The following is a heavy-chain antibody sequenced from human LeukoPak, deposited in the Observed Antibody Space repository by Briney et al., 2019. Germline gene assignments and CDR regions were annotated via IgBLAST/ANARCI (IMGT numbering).Heavy chain of an antibody. J-gene: IGHJ6*02. CDR2: ISSSGSTI. CDR3: ARAGGGYYYGMDV. CDR1: GFIFSDYY. Sequence: GGSLRLSCAASGFIFSDYYMSWIRQAPGKGLEWVSYISSSGSTIYFADPVKGRFTISRDNAKNLLYLQMNSLRAEDTAVYYCARAGGGYYYGMDVWGQGTTVTVSS. V-gene: IGHV3-11*01.